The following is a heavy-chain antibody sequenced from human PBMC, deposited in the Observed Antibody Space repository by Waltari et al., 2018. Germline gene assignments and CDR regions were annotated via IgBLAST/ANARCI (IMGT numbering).Heavy chain of an antibody. Sequence: EVQLVQSGAEVKKPGGSLKISCKGSGYSFTSYWIGWVRQMPGKGLEWMGIIYPGDPDTRYSPSFQGQVTISADKSISTAYLQWSSLKASDTAMYYCARQYYYDSSGYLGDDAFDIWGQGTMVTVSS. CDR1: GYSFTSYW. D-gene: IGHD3-22*01. CDR2: IYPGDPDT. J-gene: IGHJ3*02. CDR3: ARQYYYDSSGYLGDDAFDI. V-gene: IGHV5-51*01.